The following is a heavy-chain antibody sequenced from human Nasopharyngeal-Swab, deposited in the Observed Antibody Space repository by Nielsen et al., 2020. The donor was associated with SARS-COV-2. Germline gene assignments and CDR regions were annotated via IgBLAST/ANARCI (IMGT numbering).Heavy chain of an antibody. CDR1: GYSLSAHA. D-gene: IGHD1-26*01. CDR2: INAGTGKR. CDR3: ARSGHVGAPGYDF. Sequence: ASVKVSCKASGYSLSAHAIHWVRQAPGQRLEWMAWINAGTGKREYSERFQGRASTSTDTSANTAYMELGGLTSEDTAVYYCARSGHVGAPGYDFWGQGTLVTVSS. V-gene: IGHV1-3*01. J-gene: IGHJ4*02.